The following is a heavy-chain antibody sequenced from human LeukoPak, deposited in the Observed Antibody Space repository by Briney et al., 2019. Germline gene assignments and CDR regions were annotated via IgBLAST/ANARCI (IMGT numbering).Heavy chain of an antibody. D-gene: IGHD3-10*01. V-gene: IGHV3-23*01. CDR1: GFTFSSYA. CDR3: AKGYWREFGNYFDY. Sequence: GGSLRLSCAASGFTFSSYAMSWVRQAPGKWREWVAAISGSGGSTYYADSGKGRFIISRDNSKNTLYLQMNSLRAEDTAVYYCAKGYWREFGNYFDYWGQGTLVTVSS. CDR2: ISGSGGST. J-gene: IGHJ4*02.